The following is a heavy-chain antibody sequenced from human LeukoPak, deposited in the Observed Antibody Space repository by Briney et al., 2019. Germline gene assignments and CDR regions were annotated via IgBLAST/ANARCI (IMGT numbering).Heavy chain of an antibody. D-gene: IGHD3-10*01. CDR2: ISSSGSTI. J-gene: IGHJ1*01. V-gene: IGHV3-48*03. CDR3: ARDRGEGAGYFQH. CDR1: GFTFSSYE. Sequence: GGSLRLSCAASGFTFSSYEMNWVRQAPGKGLEWVSYISSSGSTIYYADSVKGRFTISRDNAKNSLYLQMNSLRAEDAAVYYCARDRGEGAGYFQHWGQGTLVTVSS.